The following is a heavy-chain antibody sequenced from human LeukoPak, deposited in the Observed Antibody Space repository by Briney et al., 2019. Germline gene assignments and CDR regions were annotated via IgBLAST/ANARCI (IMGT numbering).Heavy chain of an antibody. CDR1: GFTFSSYS. J-gene: IGHJ3*02. Sequence: GGSLRLSCAASGFTFSSYSMDWVRQAPGKGLEWVSSISSSSSYIYYADSVKGRFTISRDNAKNSLYLQMNSLRAEDTAGYYCARPDRIAAAGTSSAFDMCGQGTMVTVSS. D-gene: IGHD6-13*01. V-gene: IGHV3-21*01. CDR3: ARPDRIAAAGTSSAFDM. CDR2: ISSSSSYI.